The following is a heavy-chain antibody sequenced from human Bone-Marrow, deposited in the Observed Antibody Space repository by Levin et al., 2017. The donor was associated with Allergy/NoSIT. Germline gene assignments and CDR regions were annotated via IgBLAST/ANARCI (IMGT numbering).Heavy chain of an antibody. V-gene: IGHV1-2*02. J-gene: IGHJ4*02. Sequence: KPGESLKISCKASGYTFTGHQMHWVRHAPGQGLEWMGMIDPHNGGTNYAPKFRGRVTMTSDTSVDTAYLELTRLASDDTAIYYCAKDWTLHYCSDSWGQGTLVTVSS. CDR2: IDPHNGGT. CDR1: GYTFTGHQ. CDR3: AKDWTLHYCSDS. D-gene: IGHD3/OR15-3a*01.